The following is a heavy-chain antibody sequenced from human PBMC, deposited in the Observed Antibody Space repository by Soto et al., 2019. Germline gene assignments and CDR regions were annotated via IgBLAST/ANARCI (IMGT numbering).Heavy chain of an antibody. CDR3: AKADRYTSGWYAFDY. V-gene: IGHV3-23*01. CDR2: ISGSGGST. J-gene: IGHJ4*02. CDR1: GFTFSGYA. D-gene: IGHD6-19*01. Sequence: EVRLLESGGGLVQPGGSLRLSCAASGFTFSGYAMSWVRQAPGKGLEWVSAISGSGGSTYYADSMKGRFTISRDNSKNTLYLQMNSLRAEDTAVYYCAKADRYTSGWYAFDYWGQGTLVTVSS.